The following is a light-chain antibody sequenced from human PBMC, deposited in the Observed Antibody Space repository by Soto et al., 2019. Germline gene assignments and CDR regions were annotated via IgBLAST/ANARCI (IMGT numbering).Light chain of an antibody. CDR2: DNT. CDR1: SSDIGAGYR. CDR3: KAFDNYLSAVV. Sequence: QSALTQPPSVSGAPGERVTISCTGSSSDIGAGYRVRWYQQVPGTAPKLLIYDNTNRPSGVSVRFSGSKSGTSASLAISGTQATDEADYYCKAFDNYLSAVVFGGGTQLTV. V-gene: IGLV1-40*01. J-gene: IGLJ2*01.